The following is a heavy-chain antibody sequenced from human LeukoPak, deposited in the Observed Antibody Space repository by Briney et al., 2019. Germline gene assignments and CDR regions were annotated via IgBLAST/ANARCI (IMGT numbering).Heavy chain of an antibody. V-gene: IGHV4-59*08. CDR2: IYYSGST. CDR3: ARVRFAEGYFDY. CDR1: GGSINTHY. D-gene: IGHD3-10*01. J-gene: IGHJ4*02. Sequence: SETLSLTCTVSGGSINTHYWSWIRQPPGKGLEYIGYIYYSGSTEYNPSLKSRVTISVDSSKRQFSLKLSSVTAADTAVYYCARVRFAEGYFDYWGQGALVTVSS.